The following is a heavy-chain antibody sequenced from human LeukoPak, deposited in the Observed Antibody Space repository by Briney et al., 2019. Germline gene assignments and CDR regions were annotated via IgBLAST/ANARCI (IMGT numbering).Heavy chain of an antibody. V-gene: IGHV3-7*01. J-gene: IGHJ4*02. CDR2: IKQDGSEK. D-gene: IGHD3-22*01. CDR1: GFTFSSYW. Sequence: GGSLRLSCAASGFTFSSYWMSWVRQAPGKGLEWVANIKQDGSEKYYVDSVKGRFTISRDNAKNSLYLQMNSLRAEDTAVYYCARDSATPLGITMIVVLFDYWGQGTLVTVSS. CDR3: ARDSATPLGITMIVVLFDY.